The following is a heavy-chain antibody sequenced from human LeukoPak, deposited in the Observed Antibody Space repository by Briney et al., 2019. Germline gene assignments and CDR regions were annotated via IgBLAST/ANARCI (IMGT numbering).Heavy chain of an antibody. CDR3: ARHRSRRELLRVVGASGAFDI. CDR1: GGSFSGYY. D-gene: IGHD2-15*01. J-gene: IGHJ3*02. CDR2: INHSGST. V-gene: IGHV4-34*01. Sequence: PSETLSLTCAVYGGSFSGYYWSSIRQPPEKGLEWIGEINHSGSTNYNPSLKSRVTISVDASKNQLSLKLSSVTAEDTAVYYCARHRSRRELLRVVGASGAFDIWGQGTMVTVSS.